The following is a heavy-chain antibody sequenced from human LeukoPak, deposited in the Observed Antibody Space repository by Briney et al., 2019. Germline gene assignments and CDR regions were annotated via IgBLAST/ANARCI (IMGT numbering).Heavy chain of an antibody. J-gene: IGHJ4*02. CDR1: GYSFASYW. CDR3: ARQWGDCSSTSCYSAY. V-gene: IGHV5-51*01. CDR2: IYPGDSDT. Sequence: GESLKISRKGSGYSFASYWIAWVRQMPGKGLEWMGIIYPGDSDTRYSPSFQGQVTISADKSISTAYLQWSSLKASDTAIYYCARQWGDCSSTSCYSAYWGQGTLVTVSS. D-gene: IGHD2-2*01.